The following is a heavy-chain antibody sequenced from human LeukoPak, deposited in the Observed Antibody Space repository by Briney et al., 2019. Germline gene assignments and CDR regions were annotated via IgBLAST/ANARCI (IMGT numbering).Heavy chain of an antibody. Sequence: KTSGTLSLTCTVSGASISSSYWSWVRQPPGKRLEWIGFTYYNGNTNSNPSLKSRVTLSADTSKNQFSLKLTSVTAADTAVYYCVRGNYDNRGYWNALAIWGRGAMVTVSS. CDR2: TYYNGNT. CDR3: VRGNYDNRGYWNALAI. CDR1: GASISSSY. V-gene: IGHV4-59*01. J-gene: IGHJ3*02. D-gene: IGHD3-22*01.